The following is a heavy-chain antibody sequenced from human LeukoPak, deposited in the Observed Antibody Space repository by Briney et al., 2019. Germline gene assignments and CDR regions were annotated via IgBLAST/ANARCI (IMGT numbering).Heavy chain of an antibody. CDR2: IWYDGSSK. V-gene: IGHV3-33*08. Sequence: GGSLRLSCAASGFTFSSYGMHWVRQAPGKGLEWVAVIWYDGSSKYYADSVKGRFTISRDNSDNTLYLQMNSLRAEDTAVYYCARRGRTPMSSYYGMDVWGLGTTVTVSS. D-gene: IGHD5-18*01. CDR3: ARRGRTPMSSYYGMDV. J-gene: IGHJ6*02. CDR1: GFTFSSYG.